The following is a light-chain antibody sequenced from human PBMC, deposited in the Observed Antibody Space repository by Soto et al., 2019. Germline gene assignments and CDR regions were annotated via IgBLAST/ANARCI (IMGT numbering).Light chain of an antibody. J-gene: IGLJ3*02. CDR1: MRDVGAYNL. V-gene: IGLV2-14*01. CDR3: SAYTARSTLV. CDR2: EVR. Sequence: QSALTQPASVSGSAGQSITISCSGTMRDVGAYNLVSWYQQHPGTAPKLIIYEVRNRPSGISSRFSGSRSGNTASLTISGLQSEDEGDYEFSAYTARSTLVFGGGTKLTVL.